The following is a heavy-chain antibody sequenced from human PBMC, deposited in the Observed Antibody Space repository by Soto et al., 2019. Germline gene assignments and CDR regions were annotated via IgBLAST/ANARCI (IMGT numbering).Heavy chain of an antibody. CDR3: ARVGGTGDTACDI. CDR1: GGSISSYY. J-gene: IGHJ3*02. Sequence: SETLSLTCTVSGGSISSYYWSWIRQPPGKGLEWIGYIYYSGSTNYNPSLKSRVTISVDTSKNQFSLKLSSVTAADTAVYYCARVGGTGDTACDIWGQGTMVTVSS. V-gene: IGHV4-59*01. CDR2: IYYSGST. D-gene: IGHD7-27*01.